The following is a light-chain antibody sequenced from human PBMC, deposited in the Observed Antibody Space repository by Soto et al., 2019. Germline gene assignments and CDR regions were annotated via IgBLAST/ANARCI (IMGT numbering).Light chain of an antibody. V-gene: IGKV3-11*01. Sequence: EIVLTQSPATLSLSPGERATLSCRASQSVSSYLAWYQQKPGQAPRLLIYDASNRATGIPARFSGSGSGTDFNLTIRSLEPEDFAVYYCQQRSNRPPAFGQGPRLEI. CDR1: QSVSSY. CDR2: DAS. CDR3: QQRSNRPPA. J-gene: IGKJ5*01.